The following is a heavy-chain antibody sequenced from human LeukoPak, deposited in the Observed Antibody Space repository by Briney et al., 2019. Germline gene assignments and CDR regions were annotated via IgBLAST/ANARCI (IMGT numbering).Heavy chain of an antibody. CDR3: ARVVVPAAITGWFDP. CDR1: GGSISSGDYY. V-gene: IGHV4-30-4*01. CDR2: IYYSGST. D-gene: IGHD2-2*01. Sequence: KPSETLSLTCTVSGGSISSGDYYWSWLRQPPGKGLEWIGYIYYSGSTYYNPSLKSRVTISVDTSKNQFSMKLSSVTAADTAVYYCARVVVPAAITGWFDPWGQGTLVTVSS. J-gene: IGHJ5*02.